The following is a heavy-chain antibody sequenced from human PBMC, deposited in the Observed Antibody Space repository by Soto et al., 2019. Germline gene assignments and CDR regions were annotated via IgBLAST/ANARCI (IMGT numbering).Heavy chain of an antibody. CDR2: IDPSDSYT. D-gene: IGHD3-22*01. V-gene: IGHV5-10-1*01. CDR1: GYRFSSHW. J-gene: IGHJ4*02. CDR3: ARKTGTSSYYPFDY. Sequence: GESLKISCKGSGYRFSSHWITWVRQMPGKGLEWMGRIDPSDSYTSYSPSFQGHVTISADKSISTAYLQWSSLKASDTAMYYCARKTGTSSYYPFDYWGQGTLVTVS.